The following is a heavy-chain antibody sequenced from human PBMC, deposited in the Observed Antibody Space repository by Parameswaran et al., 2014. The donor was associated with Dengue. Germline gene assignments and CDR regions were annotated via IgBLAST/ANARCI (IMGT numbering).Heavy chain of an antibody. J-gene: IGHJ6*02. V-gene: IGHV4-39*01. CDR1: GGSIGSSSYY. CDR3: ARRNTPLVQGYENYYDMDV. Sequence: ASETLSLTCTVSGGSIGSSSYYWGWIRQSPGKGLDWIASIYLTGSTYYNPSLESRVTISIDTSRNQFSLKMSSVTAADTAVYYCARRNTPLVQGYENYYDMDVWGQGTKVTVSS. CDR2: IYLTGST. D-gene: IGHD5-18*01.